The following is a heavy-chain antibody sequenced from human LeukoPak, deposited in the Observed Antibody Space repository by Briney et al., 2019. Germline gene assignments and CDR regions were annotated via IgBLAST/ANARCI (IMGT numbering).Heavy chain of an antibody. D-gene: IGHD5-18*01. CDR2: ISDDSNYI. J-gene: IGHJ4*02. V-gene: IGHV3-21*01. CDR3: ARSARGRGIQLWSPFDY. CDR1: GFTFSSYS. Sequence: GGSLRLSFAASGFTFSSYSMSWVRQAPGKGLEWVSSISDDSNYIYYADSVEGRFTISRDNAKNSLYLQMNSLRAEDTAVYYCARSARGRGIQLWSPFDYWGQGTLVTVSS.